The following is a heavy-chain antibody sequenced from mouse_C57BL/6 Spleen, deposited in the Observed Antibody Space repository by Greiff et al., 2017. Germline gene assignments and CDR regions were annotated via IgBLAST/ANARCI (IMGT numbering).Heavy chain of an antibody. D-gene: IGHD4-1*01. J-gene: IGHJ1*03. V-gene: IGHV1-77*01. CDR2: IGPGSGST. CDR1: GYTFTNYY. CDR3: ARGWDAWYFDV. Sequence: VQLQQSGAELVKPGASVKISCKASGYTFTNYYINWVKQRPGQGLEWIGKIGPGSGSTYYNEKFKGKATLTADKTSSTSEDSAVYFCARGWDAWYFDVWGTGTTVTVSS.